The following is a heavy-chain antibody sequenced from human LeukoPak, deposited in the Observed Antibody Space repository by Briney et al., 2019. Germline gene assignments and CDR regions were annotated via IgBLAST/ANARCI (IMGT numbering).Heavy chain of an antibody. J-gene: IGHJ4*02. V-gene: IGHV4-59*11. Sequence: SETLSLTCTVSGGSISSHFWSWVRQPPGKGPEWIGSIYYTGSTNYNPSLKSRITMSVDTSKNQFSLKLNSVTAADTAVYYCARSYNSGSYYPYYFDYWGQGTLVTVSS. CDR3: ARSYNSGSYYPYYFDY. D-gene: IGHD3-10*01. CDR1: GGSISSHF. CDR2: IYYTGST.